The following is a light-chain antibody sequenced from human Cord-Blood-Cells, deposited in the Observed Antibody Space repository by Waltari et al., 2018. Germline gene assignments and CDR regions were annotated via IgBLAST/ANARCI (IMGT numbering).Light chain of an antibody. Sequence: EIVLTQSPGTLSLSPGERATLSCRASQSVSSSYLAWYQQKPVQAPRLLIYGASSMATGIPDRFSGSGSGTDFTLTISRLEPEDFAVYYCQQYGSSPRTFGQGTKLEIK. CDR2: GAS. V-gene: IGKV3-20*01. CDR3: QQYGSSPRT. CDR1: QSVSSSY. J-gene: IGKJ2*01.